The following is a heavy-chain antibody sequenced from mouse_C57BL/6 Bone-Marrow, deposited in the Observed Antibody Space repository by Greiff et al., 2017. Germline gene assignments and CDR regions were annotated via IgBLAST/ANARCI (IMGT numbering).Heavy chain of an antibody. CDR1: GYAFSSSW. V-gene: IGHV1-82*01. CDR2: IYPGDGDT. CDR3: AGYYSNYVNY. Sequence: QVQLQQSGPELVKPGASVKISCKASGYAFSSSWMNWVKQRPGKGLEWIGRIYPGDGDTNYNGKFKGKATLTADKSSSTAYMQLSSLTSEDSAVYFCAGYYSNYVNYWGQGTTLTVSS. J-gene: IGHJ2*01. D-gene: IGHD2-5*01.